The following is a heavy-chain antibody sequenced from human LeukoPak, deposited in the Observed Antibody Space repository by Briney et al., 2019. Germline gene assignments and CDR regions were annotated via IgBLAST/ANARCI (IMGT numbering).Heavy chain of an antibody. Sequence: GGSLRLSPAASGFTFSSYAMSWVRQAPGKGLEWVSAISGSGGSTYYADSVKGRFTISRDNSKNTLYLQMNSLRAEDTAVYYCAKDRVVVVAAAFDYWGQGTLVTVSS. CDR1: GFTFSSYA. D-gene: IGHD2-15*01. V-gene: IGHV3-23*01. J-gene: IGHJ4*02. CDR2: ISGSGGST. CDR3: AKDRVVVVAAAFDY.